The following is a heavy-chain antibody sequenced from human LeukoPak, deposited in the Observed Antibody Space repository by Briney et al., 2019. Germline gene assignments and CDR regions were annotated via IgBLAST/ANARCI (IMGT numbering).Heavy chain of an antibody. J-gene: IGHJ3*02. CDR1: GGSFSGYY. CDR2: INHSGST. Sequence: PSETLSLTCAVYGGSFSGYYWSWIRQPPGKGLEWIGEINHSGSTNYNPSLKSRVTISVDTSKNQFSLKLSSVTAADTAVHYCARGTIRITMIVVVPRVAFDIWGQGTMVTVSS. D-gene: IGHD3-22*01. CDR3: ARGTIRITMIVVVPRVAFDI. V-gene: IGHV4-34*01.